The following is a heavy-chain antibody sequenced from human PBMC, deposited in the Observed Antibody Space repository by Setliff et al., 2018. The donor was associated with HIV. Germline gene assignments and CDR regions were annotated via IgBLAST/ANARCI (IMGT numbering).Heavy chain of an antibody. D-gene: IGHD3-9*01. CDR1: GYIFTGSY. J-gene: IGHJ6*03. CDR2: INPNSGGA. V-gene: IGHV1-2*02. Sequence: GASVKVSCKASGYIFTGSYIHWVRQAPGQGLEWMGWINPNSGGANYAEKFQGRVTMTRDTSISTAYMDLRRLRYDDTAVYYCASHNRATSDDLLTAYYNYFFYTDVWGQGTTVTVSS. CDR3: ASHNRATSDDLLTAYYNYFFYTDV.